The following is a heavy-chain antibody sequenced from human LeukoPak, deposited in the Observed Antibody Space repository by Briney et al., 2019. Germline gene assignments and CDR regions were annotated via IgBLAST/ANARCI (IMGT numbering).Heavy chain of an antibody. J-gene: IGHJ4*02. D-gene: IGHD6-19*01. V-gene: IGHV3-11*04. CDR2: ISSSGSTI. Sequence: GGSLRLSCAASGFTFSDYYMSWIRQAPGKGLEWVSYISSSGSTIYYADSVKGRFTISRDNSKNTLYLQMNSLRAEDTAVYYCAKAPGYSSGWYHDYWGQGTLVTVSS. CDR1: GFTFSDYY. CDR3: AKAPGYSSGWYHDY.